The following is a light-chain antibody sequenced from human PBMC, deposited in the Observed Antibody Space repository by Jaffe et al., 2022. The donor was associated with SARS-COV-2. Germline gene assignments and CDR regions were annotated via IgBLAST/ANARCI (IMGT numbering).Light chain of an antibody. CDR1: QSVSNN. CDR3: QHYNSWPYT. CDR2: GAS. J-gene: IGKJ2*01. Sequence: EIVMTQSPATLSVSPGERATLSCRASQSVSNNLAWYQQKRGQAPRLLIFGASTRATGIPARFSGSGSGTDFTLTISSLQSEDFAVYHCQHYNSWPYTFGQGTKLEIK. V-gene: IGKV3-15*01.